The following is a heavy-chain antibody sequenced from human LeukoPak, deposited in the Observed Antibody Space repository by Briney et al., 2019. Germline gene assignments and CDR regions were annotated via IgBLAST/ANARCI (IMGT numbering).Heavy chain of an antibody. CDR3: AKSQSGWYSFDY. V-gene: IGHV3-23*01. CDR1: GFTLSNYV. D-gene: IGHD6-19*01. Sequence: PGGSRRLSCAASGFTLSNYVVNWVRQAPGRGLEWVSAISGSGGSTKYADSVKGRFTISGDNSKNTLYLQMNSLRAEDTAVYYCAKSQSGWYSFDYWGQGTLVTVSS. CDR2: ISGSGGST. J-gene: IGHJ4*02.